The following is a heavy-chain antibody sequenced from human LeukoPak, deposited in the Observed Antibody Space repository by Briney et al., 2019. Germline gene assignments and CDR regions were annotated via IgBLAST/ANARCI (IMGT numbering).Heavy chain of an antibody. D-gene: IGHD3-10*01. V-gene: IGHV1-69*01. J-gene: IGHJ4*02. CDR1: GGTFSSYA. CDR3: ARDGLRGSGSYYYFDY. Sequence: SVKVSCKASGGTFSSYAISWVRQAPGQGLECMGGIIPIFGTANYAQKFQGRVTITADESTSTAYMELSSLRSEDTAVYYCARDGLRGSGSYYYFDYWGQGTLVTVSS. CDR2: IIPIFGTA.